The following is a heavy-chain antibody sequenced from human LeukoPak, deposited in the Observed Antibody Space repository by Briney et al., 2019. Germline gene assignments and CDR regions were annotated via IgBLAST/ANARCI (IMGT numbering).Heavy chain of an antibody. Sequence: SETLSLTCSVSGDSISYFYWSWIRQAAGKGLEWIGRISSSGSTDYNASLKSRVTMSVDTSKNQLSLKVISVTAADTAVYYCARTGYYRTSYYFDYWGQGTLVTVSS. D-gene: IGHD3-9*01. CDR3: ARTGYYRTSYYFDY. J-gene: IGHJ4*02. V-gene: IGHV4-4*07. CDR1: GDSISYFY. CDR2: ISSSGST.